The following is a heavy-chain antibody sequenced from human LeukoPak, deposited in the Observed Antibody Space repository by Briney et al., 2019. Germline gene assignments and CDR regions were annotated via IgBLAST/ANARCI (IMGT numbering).Heavy chain of an antibody. Sequence: AGGSLRLSCAASGFPFSLYAMNWARQAPGKGLEWVSYINDDSTDIHYADSVKGRFSISRDSARNTLYLQLSSLRAEDTVVYYCARDIFQPGLIDSWGQGTLVTVSS. CDR3: ARDIFQPGLIDS. V-gene: IGHV3-21*05. CDR1: GFPFSLYA. J-gene: IGHJ4*02. D-gene: IGHD2-21*01. CDR2: INDDSTDI.